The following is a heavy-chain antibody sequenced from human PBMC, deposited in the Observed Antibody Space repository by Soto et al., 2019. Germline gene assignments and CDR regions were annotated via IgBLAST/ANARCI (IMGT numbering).Heavy chain of an antibody. V-gene: IGHV1-69*13. CDR2: IIPIFGTA. CDR1: VGTFSSYA. J-gene: IGHJ6*02. CDR3: ARGFRWIQLFGYYYGMDV. Sequence: SVTVSCKASVGTFSSYAISWVRQAPGQGLEWMGGIIPIFGTANYAQKFQGRVTITADESTSTAYMELSSLRSEDTAVYYRARGFRWIQLFGYYYGMDVWGQGTTVTVS. D-gene: IGHD5-18*01.